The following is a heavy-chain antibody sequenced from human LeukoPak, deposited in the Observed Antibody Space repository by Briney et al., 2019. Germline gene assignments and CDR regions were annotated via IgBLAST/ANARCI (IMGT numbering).Heavy chain of an antibody. Sequence: GGSLRLSCAASGFTFSSYWMTWVRQAPGKGLEWVATVKEDGSEKDYVDSVKGRFTISADSARNSLYLQMNSLRPEDTALYYCAKNSGWLQLGDWGQGTLVTVSS. D-gene: IGHD5-24*01. CDR3: AKNSGWLQLGD. J-gene: IGHJ4*02. V-gene: IGHV3-7*01. CDR2: VKEDGSEK. CDR1: GFTFSSYW.